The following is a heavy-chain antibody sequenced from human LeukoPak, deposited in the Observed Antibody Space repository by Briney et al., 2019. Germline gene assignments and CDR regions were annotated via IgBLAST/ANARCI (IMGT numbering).Heavy chain of an antibody. J-gene: IGHJ6*02. Sequence: GGSLRLSCAASGFTFRNAWMSWVRQAPGKGLEWVSYISSSGSTIYYADSVKGRFTISRDNAKNSLYLQMNSLRAEDTAVYYCARDRGGYYYGSGKTFSYYYYGMDVWGQGTTVTVSS. CDR1: GFTFRNAW. D-gene: IGHD3-10*01. CDR2: ISSSGSTI. CDR3: ARDRGGYYYGSGKTFSYYYYGMDV. V-gene: IGHV3-11*04.